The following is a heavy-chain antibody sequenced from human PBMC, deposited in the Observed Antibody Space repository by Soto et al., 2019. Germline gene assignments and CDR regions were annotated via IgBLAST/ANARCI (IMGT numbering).Heavy chain of an antibody. Sequence: GGSLRLSCAASGFTVSSNYMSWVRQAPGKGLEWVSVIYSCGSTYYADSVKGRFTISRHNSKNTLYLQMNSLRAEDTAVYYCARVQGDCWFDPWGQGTLVTVSS. CDR2: IYSCGST. V-gene: IGHV3-53*04. CDR3: ARVQGDCWFDP. D-gene: IGHD2-21*02. J-gene: IGHJ5*02. CDR1: GFTVSSNY.